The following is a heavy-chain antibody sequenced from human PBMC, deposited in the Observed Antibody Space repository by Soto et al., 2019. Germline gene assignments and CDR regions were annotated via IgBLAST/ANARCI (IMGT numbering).Heavy chain of an antibody. V-gene: IGHV4-34*01. CDR1: GESLSDHY. CDR2: INQYGTT. Sequence: QVQLQQWGAGLLKPSETLSLICAVSGESLSDHYWSWIRQSTGKGLEWIGDINQYGTTNYNPSLKSRVTISADTSKNQFFLRLTSVTAADTAVYYCARGAHISGVTRCFDPWGQGTLVTVSS. CDR3: ARGAHISGVTRCFDP. J-gene: IGHJ5*02. D-gene: IGHD1-20*01.